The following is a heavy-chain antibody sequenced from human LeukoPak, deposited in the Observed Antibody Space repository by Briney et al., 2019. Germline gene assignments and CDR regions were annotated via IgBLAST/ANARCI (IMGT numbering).Heavy chain of an antibody. J-gene: IGHJ4*02. CDR1: GFTFGDYV. Sequence: QSGGSLRLSCTASGFTFGDYVMTWVRQAPGKGLEWVGFIKSEKYGGTIAYAATVKGRFTISRDDSESIAYLQMNSLEIEDTAVYYCSRVSTYSSGIPRGLDYWGQGTLVTVSS. V-gene: IGHV3-49*04. D-gene: IGHD3-10*01. CDR2: IKSEKYGGTI. CDR3: SRVSTYSSGIPRGLDY.